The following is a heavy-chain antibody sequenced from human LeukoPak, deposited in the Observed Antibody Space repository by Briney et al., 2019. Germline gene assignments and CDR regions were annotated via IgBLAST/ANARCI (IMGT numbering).Heavy chain of an antibody. D-gene: IGHD3-22*01. J-gene: IGHJ5*02. CDR1: GYTFTGYY. CDR3: ARVGIKAKYYYDSSGYMHRWFDP. Sequence: GASVKVSCKASGYTFTGYYMHWVRQAPGQGLEWMGWINPNSGGTNYAQKFQGRVTMTRDTSISTAYMELSRLRSDDTAVYYCARVGIKAKYYYDSSGYMHRWFDPWGQGTLVTVSS. CDR2: INPNSGGT. V-gene: IGHV1-2*02.